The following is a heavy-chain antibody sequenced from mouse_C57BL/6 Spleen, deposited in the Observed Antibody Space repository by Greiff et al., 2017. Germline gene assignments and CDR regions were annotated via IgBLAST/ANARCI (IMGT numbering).Heavy chain of an antibody. Sequence: VQLKEPGGGLVQPKGSLKLSCEASGFSFNTYAMNWVRQAPGKGLEWVARIRSKSNNYAKYYADSVKDRFTISRDDSESMHFLQMKNLKTEVTDSDSWVRHRGGDYWGQGTSVTVSS. CDR1: GFSFNTYA. V-gene: IGHV10-1*01. CDR3: VRHRGGDY. J-gene: IGHJ4*01. D-gene: IGHD3-3*01. CDR2: IRSKSNNYAK.